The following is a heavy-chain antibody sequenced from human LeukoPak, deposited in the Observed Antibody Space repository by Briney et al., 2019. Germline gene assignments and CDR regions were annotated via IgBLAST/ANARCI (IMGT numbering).Heavy chain of an antibody. D-gene: IGHD6-19*01. CDR1: GYTFASYD. CDR2: MNPNSGNT. CDR3: ARGRKAVARYYYYMDV. J-gene: IGHJ6*03. V-gene: IGHV1-8*03. Sequence: ASVKVSCKASGYTFASYDINWVRQATGQGLEWMGWMNPNSGNTGYAQTFQGRVTITRNTSISTAYMELSSLRSEDTAVYYCARGRKAVARYYYYMDVWGKGTTVTVSS.